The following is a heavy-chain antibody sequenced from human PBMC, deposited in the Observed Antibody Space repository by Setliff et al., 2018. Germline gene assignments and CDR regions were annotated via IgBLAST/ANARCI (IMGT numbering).Heavy chain of an antibody. CDR1: GYTFTSYA. Sequence: ASVKVSCKASGYTFTSYAMHWVRQAPGQRLERMGRINPNSGNTGYAQKFQGRVTITRNTSISTAYMELSSLRSEDTAVYYCARGRTVGATNRHRLYYFDYWGQGTLVTVSS. V-gene: IGHV1-8*03. CDR3: ARGRTVGATNRHRLYYFDY. CDR2: INPNSGNT. J-gene: IGHJ4*02. D-gene: IGHD1-26*01.